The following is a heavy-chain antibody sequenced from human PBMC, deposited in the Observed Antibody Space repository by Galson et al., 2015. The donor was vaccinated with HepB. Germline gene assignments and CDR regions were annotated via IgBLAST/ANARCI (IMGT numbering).Heavy chain of an antibody. CDR1: GGSMSSDDYY. J-gene: IGHJ6*02. V-gene: IGHV4-30-4*08. CDR3: SRERYYYGMDV. Sequence: TLSLTCTVSGGSMSSDDYYWSWIRQPPGKGLEWIGYIYYSGNTYYNPSLKSRGSISVDTSKNQVSLKLSSVTAADTAVYYCSRERYYYGMDVWGQGTTVTVSS. CDR2: IYYSGNT.